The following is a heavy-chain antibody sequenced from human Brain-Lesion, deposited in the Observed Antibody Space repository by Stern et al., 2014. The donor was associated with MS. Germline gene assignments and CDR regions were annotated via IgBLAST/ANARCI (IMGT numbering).Heavy chain of an antibody. Sequence: QLQLQESGPGLVKPSGTLSLTCAVSGGSISSSNWWSWVRQSPGKVLEWIGESDHSGSTIYNPSLKSRVTVSVAKSKNRFSLNLGSVPAADTAVYFCARFPASRPHVFDSWGQGTLVTVSS. V-gene: IGHV4-4*02. CDR3: ARFPASRPHVFDS. CDR1: GGSISSSNW. CDR2: SDHSGST. J-gene: IGHJ4*02. D-gene: IGHD6-13*01.